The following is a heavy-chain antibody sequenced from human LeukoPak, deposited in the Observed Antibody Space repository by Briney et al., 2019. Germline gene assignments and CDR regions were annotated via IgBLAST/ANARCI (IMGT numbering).Heavy chain of an antibody. CDR3: VRGSKIRGVIPEGEFDY. CDR2: ISYDGKKN. Sequence: PGRSLRLSCAASGFXFSNHGMHWVHQAPGKGLKWVAVISYDGKKNYYADSVKGRFTLTRDDSANTLSLQMNSLRAEDTAVYYCVRGSKIRGVIPEGEFDYWGQGTLVTVSS. V-gene: IGHV3-30*03. J-gene: IGHJ4*02. D-gene: IGHD3-10*01. CDR1: GFXFSNHG.